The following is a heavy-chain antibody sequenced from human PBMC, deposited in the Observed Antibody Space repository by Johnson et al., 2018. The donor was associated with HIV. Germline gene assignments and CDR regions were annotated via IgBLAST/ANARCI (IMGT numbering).Heavy chain of an antibody. CDR1: GFTVSSNY. V-gene: IGHV3-66*01. CDR3: ARDASYYGSANDAFDI. D-gene: IGHD3-10*01. J-gene: IGHJ3*02. CDR2: IYSGGST. Sequence: VQLVESGGGLVQPGGSLRLSCAASGFTVSSNYMSWVGQAPGKGLAWVSVIYSGGSTDSAASVKGRFHISSDNTKTTLYLQMNSLRAEDTAVYYCARDASYYGSANDAFDIWGQGTMVTVSS.